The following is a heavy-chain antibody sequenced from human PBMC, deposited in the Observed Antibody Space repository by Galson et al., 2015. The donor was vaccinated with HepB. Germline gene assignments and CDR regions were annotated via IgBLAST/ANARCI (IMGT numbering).Heavy chain of an antibody. J-gene: IGHJ3*02. CDR3: ANGRDGYNLEAFDI. CDR1: GGSISSSSYY. V-gene: IGHV4-39*01. Sequence: ETLSLTCTVSGGSISSSSYYWGWIRQPPGKGRGWIGSIYYSGSTYYNPSLKSRVTISVDTSKNQFSLKLSSVTAADTAVYYCANGRDGYNLEAFDIWGQGTMVTVSS. CDR2: IYYSGST. D-gene: IGHD5-24*01.